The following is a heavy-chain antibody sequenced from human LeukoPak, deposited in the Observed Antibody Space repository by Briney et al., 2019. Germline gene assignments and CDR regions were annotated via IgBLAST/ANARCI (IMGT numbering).Heavy chain of an antibody. D-gene: IGHD6-13*01. J-gene: IGHJ3*02. V-gene: IGHV4-38-2*02. CDR1: GYSISSGYY. CDR2: IYRSGSTSWIGSIYQSGTT. CDR3: AIRYSSSWYSDAFDI. Sequence: SETLSLTCTVSGYSISSGYYWGWIRQPPGKGLEWIGSIYRSGSTSWIGSIYQSGTTSYNPSLGSRVTVSVDTSKNQFFLKLTSVVATDTAMYYCAIRYSSSWYSDAFDI.